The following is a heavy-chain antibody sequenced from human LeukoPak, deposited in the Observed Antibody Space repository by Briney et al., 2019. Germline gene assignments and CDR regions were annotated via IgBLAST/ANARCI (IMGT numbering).Heavy chain of an antibody. Sequence: PSETLSLTCTVSGGSISSSSYYWGWIRQPPGKGLEWIGSMYSSGSTYYNPSLKSRVTISVDTSKNQFSLKLSSVTAADTAVCYCARSGSGYLRYYFDYWGQGTLVTVSS. D-gene: IGHD5-12*01. V-gene: IGHV4-39*07. CDR3: ARSGSGYLRYYFDY. CDR1: GGSISSSSYY. J-gene: IGHJ4*02. CDR2: MYSSGST.